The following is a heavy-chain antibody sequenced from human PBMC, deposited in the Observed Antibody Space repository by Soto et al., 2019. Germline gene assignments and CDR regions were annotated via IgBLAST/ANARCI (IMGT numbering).Heavy chain of an antibody. CDR1: GYTFTGYY. CDR3: ARDLGYCSGGSCYSNWFDP. CDR2: INPNSGGT. D-gene: IGHD2-15*01. V-gene: IGHV1-2*04. J-gene: IGHJ5*02. Sequence: ASVKVSCKASGYTFTGYYMHWVRQAPGQGLEWMGWINPNSGGTNYAQKFQGWVTMTRDTSISTAYMELSRLRSDDTAVYYCARDLGYCSGGSCYSNWFDPWGQGTLVTVSS.